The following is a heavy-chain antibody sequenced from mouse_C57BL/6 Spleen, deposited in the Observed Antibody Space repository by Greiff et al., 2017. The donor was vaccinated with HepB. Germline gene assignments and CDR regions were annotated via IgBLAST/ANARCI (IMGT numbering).Heavy chain of an antibody. V-gene: IGHV14-1*01. D-gene: IGHD1-1*01. Sequence: EVQLQQSGAELVRPGASVKLSCTASGFNIKDYYMHWVKQRPEQGLEWIGRIDPEDGDTEYAPKFQGKATMTADTSSNTAYLQLSSLTSEDTAVYYCTQGRYGSYYFDDWGQGTTLPVSS. CDR2: IDPEDGDT. J-gene: IGHJ2*01. CDR3: TQGRYGSYYFDD. CDR1: GFNIKDYY.